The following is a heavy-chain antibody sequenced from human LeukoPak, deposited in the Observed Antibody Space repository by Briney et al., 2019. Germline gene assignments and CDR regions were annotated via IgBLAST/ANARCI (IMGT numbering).Heavy chain of an antibody. Sequence: QTGGSLRLSCAASGFTFSSYGMSWVRQAPGKGLEWVSTIRGSGGSTYYADSVKGRFTISRDNAKNSLYLNMNRLRAEDTAVYYCARDRSEVFSGWYYFDYWGQGTLVTVSS. V-gene: IGHV3-23*01. CDR2: IRGSGGST. D-gene: IGHD6-19*01. CDR3: ARDRSEVFSGWYYFDY. CDR1: GFTFSSYG. J-gene: IGHJ4*02.